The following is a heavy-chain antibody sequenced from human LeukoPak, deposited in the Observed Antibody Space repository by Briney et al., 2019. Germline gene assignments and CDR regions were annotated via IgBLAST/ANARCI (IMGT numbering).Heavy chain of an antibody. J-gene: IGHJ4*02. Sequence: GGSLRLSCAASGFTFSSYSMNWVRQAPGKGLEWVSSISSSSSYIYYADSVKGRFTISRGNAKNSLYLQMNSLRAEDTAVYYCARDRRLDGTGDYWGQGTLVTVSS. V-gene: IGHV3-21*01. D-gene: IGHD3-10*01. CDR3: ARDRRLDGTGDY. CDR1: GFTFSSYS. CDR2: ISSSSSYI.